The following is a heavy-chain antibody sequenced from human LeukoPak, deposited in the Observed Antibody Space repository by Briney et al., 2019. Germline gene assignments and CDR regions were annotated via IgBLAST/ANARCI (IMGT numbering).Heavy chain of an antibody. CDR2: ISAYNGNT. Sequence: ASVKVSCKASGYTCTSYGISWVRQAPGQGLEWMGWISAYNGNTNYAQKLQGRVTMTTDTSTSTAYMELRSLRSDDTAVYYCAPHVLLFGSRTWFDPWGQGTLVTVSS. CDR1: GYTCTSYG. V-gene: IGHV1-18*04. D-gene: IGHD2-21*02. J-gene: IGHJ5*02. CDR3: APHVLLFGSRTWFDP.